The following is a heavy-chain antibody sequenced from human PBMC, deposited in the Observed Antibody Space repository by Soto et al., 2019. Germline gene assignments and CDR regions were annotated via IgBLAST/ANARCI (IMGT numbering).Heavy chain of an antibody. Sequence: PGGSLRLSCRASGFSLSASVMHWVGQAPGKGLEWLAVSSFDGTQGVCGDSVKGRFTVPRDNSNNTLYSEMNSLRTEYTPVYSWANQRRSSGWYPLGSWGRGTPFAVSS. V-gene: IGHV3-30*18. CDR3: ANQRRSSGWYPLGS. J-gene: IGHJ5*02. D-gene: IGHD6-19*01. CDR1: GFSLSASV. CDR2: SSFDGTQG.